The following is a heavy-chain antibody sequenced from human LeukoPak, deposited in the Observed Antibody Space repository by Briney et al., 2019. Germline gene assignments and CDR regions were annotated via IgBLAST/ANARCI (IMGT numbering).Heavy chain of an antibody. V-gene: IGHV3-9*01. CDR2: ISWNSGSI. D-gene: IGHD1-1*01. CDR3: AKPGTRLSRHVPYYFDY. Sequence: GGSLRLSCAASGFTFDDYAMHWVRQAPGKGLERVSGISWNSGSIGYADSVKGRFTISRDNAKNSLYLQMNSLRAEDTALYYCAKPGTRLSRHVPYYFDYWGQGTLVTVSS. CDR1: GFTFDDYA. J-gene: IGHJ4*02.